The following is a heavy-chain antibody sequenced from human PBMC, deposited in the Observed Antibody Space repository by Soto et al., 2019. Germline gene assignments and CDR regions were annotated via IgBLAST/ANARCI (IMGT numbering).Heavy chain of an antibody. CDR1: GYTFTSYT. D-gene: IGHD5-12*01. Sequence: QVQLVQSGAEEKKPGASVKVSCKASGYTFTSYTMHWVRQAPGQRLEWMGWINAGNGNTKYSQKFQGRVTITREPSASTAYMDLSSLRSEDTAVYYCATSYSGYDSHYYYGMDVWGQGTTVTVSS. V-gene: IGHV1-3*05. CDR2: INAGNGNT. J-gene: IGHJ6*02. CDR3: ATSYSGYDSHYYYGMDV.